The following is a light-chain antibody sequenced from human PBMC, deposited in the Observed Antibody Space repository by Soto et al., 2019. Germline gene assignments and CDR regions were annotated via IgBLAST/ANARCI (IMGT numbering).Light chain of an antibody. CDR2: SAS. V-gene: IGKV1-27*01. CDR3: QKYNSAPHT. CDR1: QGISNY. Sequence: DIQMTQSPSSLSASVGDRVTITCRASQGISNYLAWYQQKPGKVPKLLIYSASTLQSGVPSRFSGRGSGTDFTLTITSLQPEDVATYYCQKYNSAPHTFGHGTKLEIK. J-gene: IGKJ2*01.